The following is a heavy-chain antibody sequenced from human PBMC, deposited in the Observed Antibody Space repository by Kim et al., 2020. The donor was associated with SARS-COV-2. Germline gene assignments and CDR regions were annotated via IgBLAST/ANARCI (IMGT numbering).Heavy chain of an antibody. CDR3: AREGSGSYNWLDP. CDR1: GYTFDTYA. Sequence: ASVKVSCKASGYTFDTYALYWVRQAPEQRFEWMGWINGGNGNTRYSQNFQGRVTITRDTSASTSYMELSSLTSKDTAVYYCAREGSGSYNWLDPWGQGTLVTVSS. V-gene: IGHV1-3*01. D-gene: IGHD3-10*01. J-gene: IGHJ5*02. CDR2: INGGNGNT.